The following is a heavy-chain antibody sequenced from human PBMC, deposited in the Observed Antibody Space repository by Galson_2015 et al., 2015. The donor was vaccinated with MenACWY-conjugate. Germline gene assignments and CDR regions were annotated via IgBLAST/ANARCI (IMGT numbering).Heavy chain of an antibody. CDR2: ISEDGNSK. CDR1: GFTFSSYA. Sequence: SLRLSCAASGFTFSSYAMHWVRQAPGKGLEWVAVISEDGNSKNYADSVKGRFTISRDNSKNTLYLQMNTLRAEDTAVYYCAREGNDYDFWSTYYYYFDYWGQGTLVTVSS. V-gene: IGHV3-30-3*01. J-gene: IGHJ4*02. D-gene: IGHD3-3*01. CDR3: AREGNDYDFWSTYYYYFDY.